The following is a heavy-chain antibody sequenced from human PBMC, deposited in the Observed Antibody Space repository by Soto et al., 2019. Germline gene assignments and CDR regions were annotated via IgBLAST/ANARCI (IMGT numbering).Heavy chain of an antibody. Sequence: PGGSLRLSCAASGFNFFHRYGMHWVRQAPVKGLEWVAGISYDGSEKYNVDSVRGRFSVSRDISKSMVYLQMNSLRAEDTAVYYCVKEGYDFWSGHSLAYFDYWGQGA. J-gene: IGHJ4*02. CDR2: ISYDGSEK. V-gene: IGHV3-30*18. CDR3: VKEGYDFWSGHSLAYFDY. D-gene: IGHD3-3*01. CDR1: GFNFFHRYG.